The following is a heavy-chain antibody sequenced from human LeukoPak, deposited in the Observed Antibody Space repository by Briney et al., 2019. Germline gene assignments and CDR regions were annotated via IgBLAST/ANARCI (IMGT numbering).Heavy chain of an antibody. V-gene: IGHV4-59*01. J-gene: IGHJ5*02. D-gene: IGHD3-22*01. CDR2: IYYSGST. CDR3: ARFYYYDSGVAVWFDP. CDR1: GGSISSYY. Sequence: SETLSLTCTVSGGSISSYYWSWIRQPPGKGLEWIGYIYYSGSTNYNPSLKSRVTISVDTSKNQFSLKLSSVTAADTAVYYCARFYYYDSGVAVWFDPWGQGTLVTVSS.